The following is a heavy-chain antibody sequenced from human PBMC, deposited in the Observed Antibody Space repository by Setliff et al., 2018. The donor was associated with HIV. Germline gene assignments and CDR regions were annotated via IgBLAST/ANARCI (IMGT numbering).Heavy chain of an antibody. Sequence: SETLSLTCSVSGDSISSGTYYWGWIRQPPGKGLEWIGSVSCSGSAFYNPSLKSRVKMSVDTSKNHLSLKLSSVTAADTAVYYCARNPHYFDRSGYYSWFHSDYWGQGTLVTVSS. CDR1: GDSISSGTYY. CDR3: ARNPHYFDRSGYYSWFHSDY. CDR2: VSCSGSA. J-gene: IGHJ4*02. V-gene: IGHV4-39*07. D-gene: IGHD3-22*01.